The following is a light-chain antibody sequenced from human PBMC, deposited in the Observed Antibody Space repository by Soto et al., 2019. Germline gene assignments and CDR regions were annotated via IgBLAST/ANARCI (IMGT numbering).Light chain of an antibody. V-gene: IGLV2-14*01. J-gene: IGLJ1*01. CDR2: EVS. CDR3: SSYTSSSPLV. Sequence: SALTQPASVSGSPGQSITMSCTGTSSDVGGYNYVSWYQQHPGKAPKLMIYEVSNRPSGVSNRFSGSKSGNTASLTISGLQAEDEADYYCSSYTSSSPLVFGTGTKLTVL. CDR1: SSDVGGYNY.